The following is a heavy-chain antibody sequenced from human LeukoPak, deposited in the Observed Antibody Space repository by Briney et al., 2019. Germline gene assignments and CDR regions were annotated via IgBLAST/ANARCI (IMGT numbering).Heavy chain of an antibody. CDR1: GGTFSSYA. CDR3: AREVDFWSGYYNSYNWFDP. CDR2: IIPIFGTA. Sequence: SVKVSCKASGGTFSSYAISWLRQAPGQGLEWMGGIIPIFGTANYAQKFQGRVTITADESTSTAYMELSSLRSEDTAVYYCAREVDFWSGYYNSYNWFDPWGRGTLVTVSS. J-gene: IGHJ5*02. D-gene: IGHD3-3*01. V-gene: IGHV1-69*13.